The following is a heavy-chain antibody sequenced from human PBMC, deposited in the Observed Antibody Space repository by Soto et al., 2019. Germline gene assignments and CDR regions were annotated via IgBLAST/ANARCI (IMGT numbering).Heavy chain of an antibody. D-gene: IGHD5-18*01. V-gene: IGHV4-30-2*01. Sequence: PSETLSLTCDVSGASISSGGYSWSWIRRPPGAALEWIGYVYPGGTTYYTPSLKSRLSMSVDRSANQVSLRLRSVTAADTAIYYCARKYSRISAYFDLWGQGTLVTVSS. CDR3: ARKYSRISAYFDL. CDR2: VYPGGTT. CDR1: GASISSGGYS. J-gene: IGHJ4*02.